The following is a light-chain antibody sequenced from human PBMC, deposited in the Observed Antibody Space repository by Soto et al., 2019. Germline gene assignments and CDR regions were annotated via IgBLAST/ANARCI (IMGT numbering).Light chain of an antibody. CDR3: CSYAGSYTWV. CDR2: EVT. Sequence: QSVLTQPASVSGSPGQSITISCTGTGSDVGRYNLVSWYQQHPGTAPKLMIYEVTKGPSGVSNRFSGSKSGNTASLTISGLQAEDEADYYCCSYAGSYTWVFGGGTKVTVL. V-gene: IGLV2-23*02. J-gene: IGLJ3*02. CDR1: GSDVGRYNL.